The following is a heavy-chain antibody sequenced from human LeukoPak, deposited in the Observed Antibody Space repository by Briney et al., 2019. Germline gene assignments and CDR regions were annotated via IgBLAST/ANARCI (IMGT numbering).Heavy chain of an antibody. D-gene: IGHD4-17*01. CDR1: GFTFSSYE. Sequence: GGSLRLSCAASGFTFSSYEMNWVRQAPGKGLEWVSYISSCGSTTYYTDSVNGRFTISRDNAMNSLYLQMNSLRAEDTAVYYCAREVLISGGYGDYGWFDPWGQGTLVTVSS. V-gene: IGHV3-48*03. CDR3: AREVLISGGYGDYGWFDP. J-gene: IGHJ5*02. CDR2: ISSCGSTT.